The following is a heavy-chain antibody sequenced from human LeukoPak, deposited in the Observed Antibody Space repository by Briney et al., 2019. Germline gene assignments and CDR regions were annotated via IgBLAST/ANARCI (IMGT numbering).Heavy chain of an antibody. Sequence: GGSLRLSCAASGFTFSDYYMSWIRQAPGKGLEWVSYISSSSSYTNYADSVKGRFTISRDNAKNSLYLQMNSLRAEDTAVYYCARGGDCSSTRCYRVGGAFDIWGQGTMVTVSS. V-gene: IGHV3-11*06. CDR3: ARGGDCSSTRCYRVGGAFDI. CDR2: ISSSSSYT. D-gene: IGHD2-2*01. J-gene: IGHJ3*02. CDR1: GFTFSDYY.